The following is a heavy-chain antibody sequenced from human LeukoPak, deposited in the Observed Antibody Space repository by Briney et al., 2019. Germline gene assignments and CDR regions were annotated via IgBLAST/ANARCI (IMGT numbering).Heavy chain of an antibody. J-gene: IGHJ4*02. CDR1: GFTFGDYG. Sequence: GGSLRLSCAASGFTFGDYGMSWVRQAPGKGLEWVSGINWNGGSTGYADSVEGRFTIFRDNAKNSQYLQMNSLRVEDTALYYCARAQTYGDSRLLLDYWGQGTLVTVSS. CDR2: INWNGGST. V-gene: IGHV3-20*04. CDR3: ARAQTYGDSRLLLDY. D-gene: IGHD4-17*01.